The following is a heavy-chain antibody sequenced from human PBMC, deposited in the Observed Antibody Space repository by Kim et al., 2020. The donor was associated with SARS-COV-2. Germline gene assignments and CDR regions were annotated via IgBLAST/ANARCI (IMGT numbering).Heavy chain of an antibody. Sequence: SETLSLTCTVSGGSISSYYWSWIRQPAGKGLEWIGRIYTSGSTNYNPSLKSRVTMSVDTSKNQFSLKLSSVTAADTAVYYCARADCSSTSCYYYFDYWGQGTLVTVSS. V-gene: IGHV4-4*07. CDR3: ARADCSSTSCYYYFDY. CDR2: IYTSGST. J-gene: IGHJ4*02. CDR1: GGSISSYY. D-gene: IGHD2-2*01.